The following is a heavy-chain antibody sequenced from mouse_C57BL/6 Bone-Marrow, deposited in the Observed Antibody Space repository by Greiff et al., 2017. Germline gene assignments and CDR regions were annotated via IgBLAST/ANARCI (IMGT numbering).Heavy chain of an antibody. CDR2: ISSGGSYT. CDR3: ARQATLPFYAMDY. J-gene: IGHJ4*01. Sequence: EVHLVESGGVLAKPGGSLKLSCAASGFTFSSYGMSWVRQTPDKRLEWVATISSGGSYTYYPDSVKGRFTISRDNAKNTLYLQMSSLKSEDTAMYYCARQATLPFYAMDYWGQGTSVTVSS. D-gene: IGHD2-10*01. V-gene: IGHV5-6*01. CDR1: GFTFSSYG.